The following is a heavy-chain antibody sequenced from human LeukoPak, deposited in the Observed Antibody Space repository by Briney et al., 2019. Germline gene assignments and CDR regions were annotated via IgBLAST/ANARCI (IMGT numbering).Heavy chain of an antibody. V-gene: IGHV4-4*02. CDR1: GVSISSSEW. CDR2: IHSDRGT. Sequence: SETLSLTCAVSGVSISSSEWRWWGRQPPGQGLGGSGEIHSDRGTKYNPSMKRRITMSIDYSKTQFSLKVSSVTAADTAIYYCGKTDIYFNPIDYWGPGSLVTVSS. J-gene: IGHJ4*02. D-gene: IGHD3-9*01. CDR3: GKTDIYFNPIDY.